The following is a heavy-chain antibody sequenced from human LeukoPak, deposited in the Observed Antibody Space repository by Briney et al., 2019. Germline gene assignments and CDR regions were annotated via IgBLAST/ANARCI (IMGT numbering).Heavy chain of an antibody. D-gene: IGHD4-17*01. J-gene: IGHJ4*02. CDR3: ARGYGDYEPYYFDY. Sequence: SVTVSCKASGGTFSSYAISWVRQAPGQGLEWMGRIIPIFGTANYAQKFHGRVTITTDESTSTAYMELSSLRSEDTAVYYCARGYGDYEPYYFDYWGQGTLVTVSS. CDR2: IIPIFGTA. CDR1: GGTFSSYA. V-gene: IGHV1-69*05.